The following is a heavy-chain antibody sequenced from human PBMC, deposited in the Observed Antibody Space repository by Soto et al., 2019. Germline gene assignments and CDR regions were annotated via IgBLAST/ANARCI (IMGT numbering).Heavy chain of an antibody. CDR1: GFTFSSYA. J-gene: IGHJ4*02. CDR3: ARERDSSGYSLDY. Sequence: GGSLRLSCAASGFTFSSYAMHWVRQAPGKGLEWVAVISYDGSNKYYADSVKGRFTISRDNSKNTLYLQMNSLRAEDTAVYYCARERDSSGYSLDYWGQGTLVTVSS. V-gene: IGHV3-30-3*01. CDR2: ISYDGSNK. D-gene: IGHD3-22*01.